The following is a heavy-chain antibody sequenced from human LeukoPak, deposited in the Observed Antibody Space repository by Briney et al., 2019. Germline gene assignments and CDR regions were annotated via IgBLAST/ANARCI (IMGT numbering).Heavy chain of an antibody. Sequence: GGSPRLSCAASGFTFSSYAMSWVRQAPGKGLEWVSAISGSGGSTYYADSVKGRFTISIDNSKNTLYLQMNSLRAEDTAVYYCAKDWIAVAGGAWGQGTLVTVSS. J-gene: IGHJ5*02. D-gene: IGHD6-19*01. CDR1: GFTFSSYA. CDR2: ISGSGGST. CDR3: AKDWIAVAGGA. V-gene: IGHV3-23*01.